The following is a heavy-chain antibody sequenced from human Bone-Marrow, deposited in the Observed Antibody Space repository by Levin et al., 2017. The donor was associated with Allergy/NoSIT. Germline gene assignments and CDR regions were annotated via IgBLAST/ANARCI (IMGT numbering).Heavy chain of an antibody. J-gene: IGHJ4*02. CDR2: ISSISNTI. Sequence: GESLKISCVASGFTFSDYYMSWIRQAPGKGLEWVSYISSISNTIYYADSVKGRFTISRDNGKNSLYLQMNSLRAEDSAVYYCARRISRGTSNGWYVDWGQGTLVTVSS. CDR1: GFTFSDYY. D-gene: IGHD6-19*01. V-gene: IGHV3-11*01. CDR3: ARRISRGTSNGWYVD.